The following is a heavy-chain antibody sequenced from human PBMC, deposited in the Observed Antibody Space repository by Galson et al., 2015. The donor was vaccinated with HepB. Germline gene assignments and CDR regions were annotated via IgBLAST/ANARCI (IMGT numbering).Heavy chain of an antibody. D-gene: IGHD3-22*01. CDR2: INHSGST. CDR1: GGSFSGYY. J-gene: IGHJ6*02. V-gene: IGHV4-34*01. CDR3: ARRNYYDSSGYSQDPSDYGMDV. Sequence: ETLSLTCAVYGGSFSGYYWSWIRQPPGKGLEWIGEINHSGSTNYNPSLKSRVTISVDTSKNQFSLKLSSVTAADTAVYYCARRNYYDSSGYSQDPSDYGMDVRGQGTTVTVSS.